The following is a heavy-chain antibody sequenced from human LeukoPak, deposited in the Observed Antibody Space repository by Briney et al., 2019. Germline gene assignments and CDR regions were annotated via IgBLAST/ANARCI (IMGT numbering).Heavy chain of an antibody. CDR1: GYTLTSYG. V-gene: IGHV1-18*01. CDR2: ISAYNGNT. J-gene: IGHJ4*02. CDR3: AREEIAAAVTYYFDY. D-gene: IGHD6-13*01. Sequence: GASVKVSCKASGYTLTSYGISWVRQAPGQGLEWMGWISAYNGNTNYAQKLQGRVTMTRDTSISTAYMELSRLRSDDTAVYYCAREEIAAAVTYYFDYWGQGTLVTVSS.